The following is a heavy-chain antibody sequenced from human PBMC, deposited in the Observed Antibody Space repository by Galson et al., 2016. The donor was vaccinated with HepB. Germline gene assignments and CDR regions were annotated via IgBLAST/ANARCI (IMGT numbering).Heavy chain of an antibody. Sequence: SVKVSCKGSGYTFTTYPIIWVRQAPGQGLEYIGWINTNTGTPTYAQGFTGRFVFSWDTSASTAYLEITTLKTEDTAVYFCATYPPSTSRTWFDPWGQGTLVTVSS. V-gene: IGHV7-4-1*02. CDR2: INTNTGTP. CDR1: GYTFTTYP. J-gene: IGHJ5*02. D-gene: IGHD2-2*01. CDR3: ATYPPSTSRTWFDP.